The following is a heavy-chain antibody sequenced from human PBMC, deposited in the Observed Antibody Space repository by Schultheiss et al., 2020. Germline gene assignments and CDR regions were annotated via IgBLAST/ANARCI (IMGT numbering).Heavy chain of an antibody. V-gene: IGHV4-38-2*02. CDR2: IYHSGST. CDR1: VYSISSGYY. Sequence: SETLSLTCTVSVYSISSGYYWGWIRQPPGKGLEWIGSIYHSGSTYYNPSLKSRVTISVDTSKNQFSLKLSSVTAADTAVYYCARVLLWFGEPPDYWGQGTLVTVSS. J-gene: IGHJ4*02. D-gene: IGHD3-10*01. CDR3: ARVLLWFGEPPDY.